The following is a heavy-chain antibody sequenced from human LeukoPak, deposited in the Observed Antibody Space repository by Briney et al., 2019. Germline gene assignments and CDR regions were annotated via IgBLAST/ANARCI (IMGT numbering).Heavy chain of an antibody. Sequence: SETLSLTCAVYGGSFSGYYWSWIRQPPGKGLEWIGEINHSGSTNYNPSLKSRVTISVDTSKNQFSLKLSSVTAADTAVYYCARVMRDGYIANWFDPWGQGTLVTVSS. CDR1: GGSFSGYY. CDR2: INHSGST. V-gene: IGHV4-34*01. CDR3: ARVMRDGYIANWFDP. D-gene: IGHD5-24*01. J-gene: IGHJ5*02.